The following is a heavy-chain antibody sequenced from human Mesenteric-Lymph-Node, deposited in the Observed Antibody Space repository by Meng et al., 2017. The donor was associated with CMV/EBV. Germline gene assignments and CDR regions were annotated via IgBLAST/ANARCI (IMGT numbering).Heavy chain of an antibody. CDR2: ISSRNSHI. V-gene: IGHV3-11*01. J-gene: IGHJ4*02. Sequence: GESLKISCAASGFTFSDYYMSWIRQAPGKGLEWVSYISSRNSHIFYADSVKGRFTISRDNDKNSLYLQMNSLRAEDTAVYYCARNWRPIDYWGQGALVTVSS. D-gene: IGHD1-1*01. CDR1: GFTFSDYY. CDR3: ARNWRPIDY.